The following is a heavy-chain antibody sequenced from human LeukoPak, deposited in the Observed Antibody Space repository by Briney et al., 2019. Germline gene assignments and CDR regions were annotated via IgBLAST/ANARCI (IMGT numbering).Heavy chain of an antibody. V-gene: IGHV4-34*01. CDR2: INHSGST. CDR3: ARGYWFDP. J-gene: IGHJ5*02. CDR1: GGSFSGYY. Sequence: SETLSLTCAVYGGSFSGYYWSWIRQPPGKGLEWIGEINHSGSTNYNPSLKSRVTISVDTSKNQFSLKLSSVTAADTAVYYCARGYWFDPWGQGTLVTVSS.